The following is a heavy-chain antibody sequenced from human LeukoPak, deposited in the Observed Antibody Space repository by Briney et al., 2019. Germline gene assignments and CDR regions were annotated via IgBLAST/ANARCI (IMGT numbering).Heavy chain of an antibody. Sequence: GGSLRLSCAASGFTFSSYGMHWVRQAPGKGLEWVAFIRYDGSNKYYADSVKGRFTISRGNSKNTLYLQMNSLRAEDTAVYYCAKDPSSVVVPAAIHWGQGTLVTVSS. D-gene: IGHD2-2*01. V-gene: IGHV3-30*02. CDR3: AKDPSSVVVPAAIH. CDR2: IRYDGSNK. CDR1: GFTFSSYG. J-gene: IGHJ4*02.